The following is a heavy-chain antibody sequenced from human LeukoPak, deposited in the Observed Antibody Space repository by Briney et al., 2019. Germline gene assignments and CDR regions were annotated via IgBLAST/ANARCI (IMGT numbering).Heavy chain of an antibody. J-gene: IGHJ4*02. V-gene: IGHV3-23*01. CDR3: AKDRDYVWGSYRNPYYFDY. CDR2: ISGSGGST. Sequence: PGGSLRLSCAASGFTFSSYAMSWVRQAPGKGLEWVSAISGSGGSTYYADSVKGRFTISRDNSKNTLYLQMNSLRAEDTAVYYCAKDRDYVWGSYRNPYYFDYWGQGTLVTVSS. D-gene: IGHD3-16*02. CDR1: GFTFSSYA.